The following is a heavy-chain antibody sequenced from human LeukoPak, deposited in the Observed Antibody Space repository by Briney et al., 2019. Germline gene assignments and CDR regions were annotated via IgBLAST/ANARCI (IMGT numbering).Heavy chain of an antibody. J-gene: IGHJ6*02. V-gene: IGHV1-18*01. Sequence: SVKVSCKASGYTFTSYGISWVRQAPGQGLEWMGWIGAYNGNTNYAQKLQGRVTMTTDTSTSTAYMELRSLRSEDTAVYYCATWGSSSSPLPTMDVWGQGTTVTVSS. D-gene: IGHD6-13*01. CDR2: IGAYNGNT. CDR1: GYTFTSYG. CDR3: ATWGSSSSPLPTMDV.